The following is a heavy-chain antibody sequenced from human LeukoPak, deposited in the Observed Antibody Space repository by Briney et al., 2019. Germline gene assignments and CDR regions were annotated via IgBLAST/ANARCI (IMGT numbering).Heavy chain of an antibody. Sequence: PSGTLSLTCAVSGGSISSSNWWSWVRQPPGKGLEWIGQVYLGGSTSYNPSLKSRLTISVDKSKNQFSLKLTSVTAADTAVYYCARAPHCSTTSCYEGGYYFDYWGQGTLVTVSS. CDR3: ARAPHCSTTSCYEGGYYFDY. V-gene: IGHV4-4*02. J-gene: IGHJ4*02. CDR2: VYLGGST. D-gene: IGHD2-2*01. CDR1: GGSISSSNW.